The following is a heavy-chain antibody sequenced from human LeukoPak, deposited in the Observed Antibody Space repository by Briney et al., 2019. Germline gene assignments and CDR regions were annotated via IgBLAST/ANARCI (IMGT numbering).Heavy chain of an antibody. D-gene: IGHD3-22*01. V-gene: IGHV5-51*01. J-gene: IGHJ4*02. CDR3: ARGPGTYYYDSSGYYPRDY. CDR2: IDPGDSDT. CDR1: GYSFTSYW. Sequence: GESLKISCKGSGYSFTSYWIVWVRQMPGKGLEWMGIIDPGDSDTRYSPSFQGQVTISADKSISTAYLQWSSLKASDTAMYYCARGPGTYYYDSSGYYPRDYWGQGTLVTVSS.